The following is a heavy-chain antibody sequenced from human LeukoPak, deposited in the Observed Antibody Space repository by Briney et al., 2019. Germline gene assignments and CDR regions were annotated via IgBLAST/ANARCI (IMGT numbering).Heavy chain of an antibody. CDR3: ARDGGLRSYAFDI. D-gene: IGHD5-12*01. V-gene: IGHV4-59*01. Sequence: SETLSLTCTVSGGSISSYYWSWIRQPPGKGLEWIGYIYYSGSTNYNPSLKSRVTISVDTSKNQFSLKLSSVTAADTAVYYCARDGGLRSYAFDIWSQGTMVTVSS. CDR1: GGSISSYY. J-gene: IGHJ3*02. CDR2: IYYSGST.